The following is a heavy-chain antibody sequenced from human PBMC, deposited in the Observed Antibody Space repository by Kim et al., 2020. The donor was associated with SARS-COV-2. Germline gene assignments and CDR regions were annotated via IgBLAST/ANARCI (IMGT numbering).Heavy chain of an antibody. J-gene: IGHJ4*02. CDR2: ISYDGSNQ. V-gene: IGHV3-30*18. CDR1: RFTFNTYG. CDR3: AKDRGSSTMVPGVIVSSLIDY. D-gene: IGHD3-10*01. Sequence: GGSLRLSCAASRFTFNTYGLHWVRQAPGKGLEWVSVISYDGSNQYYADSVKGRFTISRDNSKDTLYLQMNSLRAEDAVVYYCAKDRGSSTMVPGVIVSSLIDYWGQGALGTASS.